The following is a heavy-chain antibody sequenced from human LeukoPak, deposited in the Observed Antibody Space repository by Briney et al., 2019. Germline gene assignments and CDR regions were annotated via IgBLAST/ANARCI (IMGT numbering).Heavy chain of an antibody. J-gene: IGHJ6*04. CDR3: ASGLSGTLRHMDV. CDR2: IIPMIGIT. CDR1: GGTFSASG. V-gene: IGHV1-69*17. D-gene: IGHD1-7*01. Sequence: SVKVSCKASGGTFSASGITWARQAPGQGLEWMGGIIPMIGITNYAQKFQGRVTITADKSTSTAYMELSSLRSEDTALYYCASGLSGTLRHMDVWGRGTTVIVSS.